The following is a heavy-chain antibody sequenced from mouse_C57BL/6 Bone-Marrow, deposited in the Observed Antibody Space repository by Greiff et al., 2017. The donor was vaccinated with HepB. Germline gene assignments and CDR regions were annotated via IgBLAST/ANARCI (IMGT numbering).Heavy chain of an antibody. Sequence: VQLVESGGGLVKPGGSLKLSCAASGFTFSSYAMSWVRQTPEKRLEWVATISDGGSYTYYPDNVKGRFTISRDNAKNNLYLQMSHLKSEDTAMYYCARDYYYGSTYYYAMDYWGQGTSVTVSS. V-gene: IGHV5-4*01. J-gene: IGHJ4*01. CDR1: GFTFSSYA. D-gene: IGHD1-1*01. CDR2: ISDGGSYT. CDR3: ARDYYYGSTYYYAMDY.